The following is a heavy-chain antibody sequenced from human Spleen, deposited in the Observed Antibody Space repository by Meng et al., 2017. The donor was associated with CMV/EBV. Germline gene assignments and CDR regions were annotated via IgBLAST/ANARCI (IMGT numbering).Heavy chain of an antibody. D-gene: IGHD6-13*01. V-gene: IGHV4-4*02. J-gene: IGHJ4*02. CDR1: GGSISSSNW. Sequence: AVSGGSISSSNWWSWVRQPPGKGLEWIGEIYHSGRTNYNPSLKSRVTISVDKSKTQFSLKLSSVTAADTVVYYCARDRGDGSSWLYWGQGTLVTVSS. CDR3: ARDRGDGSSWLY. CDR2: IYHSGRT.